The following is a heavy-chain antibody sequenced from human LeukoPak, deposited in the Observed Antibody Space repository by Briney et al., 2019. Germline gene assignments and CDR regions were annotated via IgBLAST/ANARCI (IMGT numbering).Heavy chain of an antibody. CDR2: ISYDGSNK. CDR1: GFTFSSYA. J-gene: IGHJ5*02. D-gene: IGHD3-10*01. Sequence: PGRSLRLSCAASGFTFSSYAMHWVRQAPGKGLEGVAVISYDGSNKYYADSVKGRFTISRDNSKNTLYLQMNSLRAEDTAVYYCARDLGGYYYGSGSYYKDNWFDPWGQGTLVTVSS. CDR3: ARDLGGYYYGSGSYYKDNWFDP. V-gene: IGHV3-30*04.